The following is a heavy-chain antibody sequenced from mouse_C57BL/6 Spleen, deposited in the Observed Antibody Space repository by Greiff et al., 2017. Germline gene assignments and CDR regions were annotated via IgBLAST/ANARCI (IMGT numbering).Heavy chain of an antibody. CDR1: GYTFTDYY. Sequence: VQLQQSGPVLVKPGASVKMSCKASGYTFTDYYMNWVKQSHGKSLEWIGVINPYNGGTSYNQKFKGKATLTVDKSSSTAYMELNSLTSEDSAVYYCASGNFHYYAMDDWGQGTSVTVSS. CDR2: INPYNGGT. J-gene: IGHJ4*01. V-gene: IGHV1-19*01. CDR3: ASGNFHYYAMDD. D-gene: IGHD2-1*01.